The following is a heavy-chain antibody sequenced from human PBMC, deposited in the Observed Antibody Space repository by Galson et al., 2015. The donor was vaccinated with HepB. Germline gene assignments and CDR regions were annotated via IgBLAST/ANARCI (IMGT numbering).Heavy chain of an antibody. V-gene: IGHV3-23*01. J-gene: IGHJ6*03. D-gene: IGHD3-3*01. CDR1: GFTFSSHA. CDR2: IGGSGDTT. CDR3: AKRISITFFGPGKNYMDV. Sequence: SLRLSCAASGFTFSSHAMSWVRQAPGKGLEWVSGIGGSGDTTYYAGSVEGRFTISRDNSKNTLYMQINRLTAEDTAVYYCAKRISITFFGPGKNYMDVWGKGTTVTVSS.